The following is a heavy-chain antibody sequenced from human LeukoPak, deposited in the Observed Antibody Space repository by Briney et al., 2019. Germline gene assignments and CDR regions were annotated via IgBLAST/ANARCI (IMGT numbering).Heavy chain of an antibody. V-gene: IGHV4-34*01. CDR1: GGSFSGYY. J-gene: IGHJ3*02. CDR2: INHSGST. D-gene: IGHD3-22*01. CDR3: ATLYYDSSGYI. Sequence: ASETLSHTCAVYGGSFSGYYWSWIRQSPGKGLEWIGEINHSGSTNYNPSLKSRVTISVDTSKNQFSLKLSSVTAADTAVYYCATLYYDSSGYIWGQGTMVTVSS.